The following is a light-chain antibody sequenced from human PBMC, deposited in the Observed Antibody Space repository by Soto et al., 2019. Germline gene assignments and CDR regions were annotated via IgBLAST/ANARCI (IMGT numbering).Light chain of an antibody. J-gene: IGKJ3*01. CDR2: LGS. CDR3: MQGVETPFT. Sequence: DIVMTQSPLSLPVTPGEAASISCRSSESRLFTNGYNYLDWYVQKPGQSPQLLIYLGSHRAPGVPDRFSGSGSGTDFTLKISRVEAEDVGFYYCMQGVETPFTFGPGTKVDIK. V-gene: IGKV2-28*01. CDR1: ESRLFTNGYNY.